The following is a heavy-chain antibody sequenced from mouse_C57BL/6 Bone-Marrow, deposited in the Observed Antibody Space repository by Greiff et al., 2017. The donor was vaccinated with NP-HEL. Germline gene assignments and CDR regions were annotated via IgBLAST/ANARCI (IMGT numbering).Heavy chain of an antibody. D-gene: IGHD3-2*02. Sequence: DVKLQESGGGLVKPGGSLKLSCAASGFTFSSYTMSWVRQTPEKRLEWVATISGGGGNTYYPDSVKGRFTISRDNAKNTLYLQMSSLRSEDTALYYRARHGQLRLRDYAMDYWGQGTSVTGSS. V-gene: IGHV5-9*01. CDR3: ARHGQLRLRDYAMDY. J-gene: IGHJ4*01. CDR1: GFTFSSYT. CDR2: ISGGGGNT.